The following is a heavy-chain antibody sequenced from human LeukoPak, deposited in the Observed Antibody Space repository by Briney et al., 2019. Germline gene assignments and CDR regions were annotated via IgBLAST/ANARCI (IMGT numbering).Heavy chain of an antibody. CDR3: ARDPSGSYLSGHDAFDI. J-gene: IGHJ3*02. Sequence: GGSLSLSCAASGFSYSSWKMNGVRQAPGKGLEWVSSISSSSSYIYYADSVKGRFTISRDKAKNSLYLQMNSLRAEDTAVYYCARDPSGSYLSGHDAFDIGGQ. V-gene: IGHV3-21*01. D-gene: IGHD1-26*01. CDR1: GFSYSSWK. CDR2: ISSSSSYI.